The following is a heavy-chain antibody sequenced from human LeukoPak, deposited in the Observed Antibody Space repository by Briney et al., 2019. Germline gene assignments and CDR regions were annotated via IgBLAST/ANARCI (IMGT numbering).Heavy chain of an antibody. V-gene: IGHV5-51*01. CDR2: MYPGDSDT. Sequence: GESLKISCKGSGYTFTNYWIGWVRQLPGKGLEWMGIMYPGDSDTRYSPSFQGQVTISADNSISTAYLQWSSLKASDTAMYYCARGDYGDFRVFYTLFDYWGQGTLGTVSS. J-gene: IGHJ4*02. D-gene: IGHD4-17*01. CDR1: GYTFTNYW. CDR3: ARGDYGDFRVFYTLFDY.